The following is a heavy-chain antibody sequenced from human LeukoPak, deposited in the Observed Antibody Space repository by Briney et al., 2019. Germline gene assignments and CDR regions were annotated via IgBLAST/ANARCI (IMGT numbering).Heavy chain of an antibody. D-gene: IGHD3-10*01. Sequence: QPGRSLRLSCAASGFTFNDYAMHWVRQAPGKGLEWVSYISWNSGSLDYADPVRGRFTISRDNAKNSLYLQMNSLRAEDTAVYYCARSRDFIPGFTYGYVDYWGQGILVTVSS. CDR1: GFTFNDYA. CDR3: ARSRDFIPGFTYGYVDY. J-gene: IGHJ4*02. V-gene: IGHV3-9*01. CDR2: ISWNSGSL.